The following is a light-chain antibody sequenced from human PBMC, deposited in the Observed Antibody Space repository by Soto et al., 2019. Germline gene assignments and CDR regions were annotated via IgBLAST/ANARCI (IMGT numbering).Light chain of an antibody. J-gene: IGKJ1*01. Sequence: EIVLTQSPGTLSLSPGERATLSCRASQSVSSSYLAWYQQKPGQAPRLLIYGASSRATGIPDRFSGSGSGKDFTLNISRLETEDFAVYYCQQYGSSAWTFGQGTKVEIK. CDR2: GAS. V-gene: IGKV3-20*01. CDR3: QQYGSSAWT. CDR1: QSVSSSY.